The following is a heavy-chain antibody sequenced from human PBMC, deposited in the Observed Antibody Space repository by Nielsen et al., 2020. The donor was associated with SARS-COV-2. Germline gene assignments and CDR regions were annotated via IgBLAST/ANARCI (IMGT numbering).Heavy chain of an antibody. D-gene: IGHD1-26*01. CDR1: GFTFSNYG. CDR2: IRYDGSRQ. V-gene: IGHV3-30*02. Sequence: GGSLRLSCAASGFTFSNYGMHWVRQAPGKGLEWVAFIRYDGSRQYYADSVKGRFTISRDNSKNTLYLQINSLRAEDTAVFYCAKDHHYSGRSFDYWGQRTLVTVSS. J-gene: IGHJ4*02. CDR3: AKDHHYSGRSFDY.